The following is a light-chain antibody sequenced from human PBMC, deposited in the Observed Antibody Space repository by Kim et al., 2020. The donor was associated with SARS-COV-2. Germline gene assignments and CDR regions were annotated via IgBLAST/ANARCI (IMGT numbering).Light chain of an antibody. Sequence: DIVMTQSPDSLAVSLGERATINCKSSQSVLYSSNNKDYLAWYQQKPGQPPKLLIYWASTRESGVPDRFGGSGSGTDFTLTISSLQADDVAVYYCQQYYSTPYTFGQGTKLEI. CDR1: QSVLYSSNNKDY. CDR3: QQYYSTPYT. J-gene: IGKJ2*01. CDR2: WAS. V-gene: IGKV4-1*01.